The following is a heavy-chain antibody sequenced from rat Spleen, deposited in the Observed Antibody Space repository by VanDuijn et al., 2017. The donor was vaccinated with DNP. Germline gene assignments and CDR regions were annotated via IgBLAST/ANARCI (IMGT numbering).Heavy chain of an antibody. CDR3: ARHGRVTTVAAYWYFDF. J-gene: IGHJ1*01. V-gene: IGHV5-58*01. D-gene: IGHD1-11*01. CDR1: GFTFSSYW. Sequence: EVQVVQSGGGLVQPGRSLKLSCVASGFTFSSYWMYWIRQAPGKGLEWVAYISYDGGSTHSGDSVKGRFTISRDITRSTLYLQLDSLRSEDTATYFCARHGRVTTVAAYWYFDFWGPGTMVTVSS. CDR2: ISYDGGST.